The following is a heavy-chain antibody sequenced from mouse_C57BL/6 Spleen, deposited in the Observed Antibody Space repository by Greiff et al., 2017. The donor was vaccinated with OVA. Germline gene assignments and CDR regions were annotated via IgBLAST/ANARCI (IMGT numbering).Heavy chain of an antibody. Sequence: EVKVEESGGGLVQPGGSLSLSCAASGFTFTDYYMSWVRQPPGQALEWLGFIRNKANGYTTEYSASVKGRFTISRDNSQSILYLPMNALRAEDSATYYCARSYDYDLDYWGQGTTLTVSS. V-gene: IGHV7-3*01. D-gene: IGHD2-4*01. CDR3: ARSYDYDLDY. J-gene: IGHJ2*01. CDR1: GFTFTDYY. CDR2: IRNKANGYTT.